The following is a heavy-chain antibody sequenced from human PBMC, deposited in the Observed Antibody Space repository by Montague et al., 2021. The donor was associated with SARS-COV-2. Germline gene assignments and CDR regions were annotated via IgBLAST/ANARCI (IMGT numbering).Heavy chain of an antibody. CDR3: ARFTSTGSGSYYIFDY. V-gene: IGHV4-59*12. J-gene: IGHJ4*02. CDR1: GGSINSSY. Sequence: SETLSLTCTVSGGSINSSYWSWIRQPPGKGFEWIGYIYYRGSTNYNPSLKSRLTISVDKSKNQFSLKLSSVTAADTAVYYCARFTSTGSGSYYIFDYWGQGTLVTVSS. D-gene: IGHD1-26*01. CDR2: IYYRGST.